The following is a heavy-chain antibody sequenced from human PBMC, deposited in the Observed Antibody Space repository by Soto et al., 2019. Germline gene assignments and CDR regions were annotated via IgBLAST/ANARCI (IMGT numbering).Heavy chain of an antibody. V-gene: IGHV3-48*03. Sequence: PWGSLRLSCAASGVTFSSYEMTWVRQAPGKGLEWVSYISSSGSTIYYADSVKGRFTISRDNAKNSLYLQMNSLRAEDTAVYYCAIDSPYCSGGSCYPPYGMDVWGQGTTVTVSS. CDR2: ISSSGSTI. CDR3: AIDSPYCSGGSCYPPYGMDV. CDR1: GVTFSSYE. D-gene: IGHD2-15*01. J-gene: IGHJ6*02.